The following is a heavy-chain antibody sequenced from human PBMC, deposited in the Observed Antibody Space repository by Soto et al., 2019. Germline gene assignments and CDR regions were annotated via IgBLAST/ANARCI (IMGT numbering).Heavy chain of an antibody. CDR2: ISSRRIYI. D-gene: IGHD2-21*01. Sequence: EVQLVESGGGLVKPGGSLRLSCAASGFTFNTYTINWVRQAPGKGLEWVSSISSRRIYIYYADSVTGRFTISRDDARNSLYLQMNSLIAEDTAVYYCAREEVARPNTYHGLDVWGQGNTVTVSS. CDR1: GFTFNTYT. CDR3: AREEVARPNTYHGLDV. J-gene: IGHJ6*02. V-gene: IGHV3-21*01.